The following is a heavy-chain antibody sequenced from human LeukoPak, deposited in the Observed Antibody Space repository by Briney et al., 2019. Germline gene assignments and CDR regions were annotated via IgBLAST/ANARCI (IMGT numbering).Heavy chain of an antibody. D-gene: IGHD7-27*01. CDR1: GYTFTSYD. V-gene: IGHV1-8*01. J-gene: IGHJ4*02. CDR3: ARGYPRWGSKSDY. Sequence: ASVKVSCKASGYTFTSYDINWVRQAPGQGLEWMGWMNPNSGNTGYAQKFQGRVTMTRNTSISTAYMELGSLRSEDTAVYYCARGYPRWGSKSDYWGQGTLVTVSS. CDR2: MNPNSGNT.